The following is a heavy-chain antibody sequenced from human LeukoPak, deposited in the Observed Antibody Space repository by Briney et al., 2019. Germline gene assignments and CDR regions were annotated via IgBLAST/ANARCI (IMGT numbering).Heavy chain of an antibody. Sequence: GRSLGLSCAASGFTFSSYAMHWVRQAPGKGLEWVAVISYDGSNKYYADSVKGRFTISRDNSKNTLYLQMNSLRAEDTAVYYCARDIGYCSSTSCPILYWGQGTLVTVSS. CDR2: ISYDGSNK. J-gene: IGHJ4*02. V-gene: IGHV3-30-3*01. D-gene: IGHD2-2*03. CDR1: GFTFSSYA. CDR3: ARDIGYCSSTSCPILY.